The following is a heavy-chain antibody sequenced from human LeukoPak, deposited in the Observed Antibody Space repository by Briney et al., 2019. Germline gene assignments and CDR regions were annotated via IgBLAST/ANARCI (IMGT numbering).Heavy chain of an antibody. J-gene: IGHJ4*02. Sequence: KASETLSLTCAVSGGSISSGDYSWSWIRQPPGKGLEWIGYIYHSESTYYNPSLKSRVTISVDTSKNQFSLKLSSVTAADTAVYYCARGGGVAGTPYNPYDYWGQGTLVTVSS. V-gene: IGHV4-30-2*01. D-gene: IGHD6-19*01. CDR3: ARGGGVAGTPYNPYDY. CDR2: IYHSEST. CDR1: GGSISSGDYS.